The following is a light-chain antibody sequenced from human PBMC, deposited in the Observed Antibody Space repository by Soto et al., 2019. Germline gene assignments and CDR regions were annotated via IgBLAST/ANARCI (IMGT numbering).Light chain of an antibody. CDR2: GNS. CDR1: SSNIGAGYH. V-gene: IGLV1-40*01. J-gene: IGLJ3*02. Sequence: QSVLTQPPSVSGAPGLRVTISCTGSSSNIGAGYHVHWYQQLPGTAPKLLIYGNSNRPSGVPDRFSGSKSGTSASLAITGLQAEDEADYYCQSYDSSLSGSVFGGGTQLTVL. CDR3: QSYDSSLSGSV.